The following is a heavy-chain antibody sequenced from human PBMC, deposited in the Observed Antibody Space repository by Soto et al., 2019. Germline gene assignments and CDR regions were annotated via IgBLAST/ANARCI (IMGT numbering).Heavy chain of an antibody. CDR1: GGSISSYY. CDR3: ARDGGRLWKQLDY. D-gene: IGHD5-18*01. Sequence: SETLSLTCTVSGGSISSYYWTWIRQPPGKGLEWIGYIYYSGSTYYNPSLKSRVTISVDTSKNQFSLKLSSVTAADTAVYYCARDGGRLWKQLDYWGQGTLVTVSS. CDR2: IYYSGST. J-gene: IGHJ4*02. V-gene: IGHV4-59*12.